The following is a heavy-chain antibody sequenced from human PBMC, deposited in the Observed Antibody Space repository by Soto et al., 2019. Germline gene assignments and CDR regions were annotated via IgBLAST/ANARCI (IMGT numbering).Heavy chain of an antibody. Sequence: QVQLQDSGPGLLKPSGTLSLTCTVSGDSMSSSNWWNWVRQPPGKGLEWIGEAHHSGRTNYNPSLRSRVTLSVDRSQNLFSLKLASVTAADTAVYYCVRSEATAVDYWGQGTLVTVSS. CDR2: AHHSGRT. CDR1: GDSMSSSNW. V-gene: IGHV4-4*02. J-gene: IGHJ4*02. CDR3: VRSEATAVDY.